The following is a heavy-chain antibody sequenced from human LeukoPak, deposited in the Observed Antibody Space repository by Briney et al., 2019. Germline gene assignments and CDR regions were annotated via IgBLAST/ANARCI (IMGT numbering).Heavy chain of an antibody. CDR2: ISYDGSNK. V-gene: IGHV3-30*18. CDR1: GFTFSSYG. J-gene: IGHJ4*02. D-gene: IGHD5-18*01. Sequence: GGSLRLSCAASGFTFSSYGMHWVRQAPGKGLEWVAVISYDGSNKYYADSVKDRFTISRDNSKNTLYLQMNSLRAEDTAVYYCAKDQLFRYGYSYGLTLTDWGQGTLVTVSS. CDR3: AKDQLFRYGYSYGLTLTD.